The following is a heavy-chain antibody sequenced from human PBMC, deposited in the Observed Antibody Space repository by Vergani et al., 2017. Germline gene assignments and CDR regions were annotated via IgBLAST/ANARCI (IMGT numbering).Heavy chain of an antibody. D-gene: IGHD3-22*01. CDR2: IVVGSGNT. Sequence: QMQLVHSWPEVKKPGTSVKVSCKASGFTFTSSAMQWVRQARGQRLEWIGWIVVGSGNTNYAQKFQERVTITRDMSTSTAYMELSSLRSEDTAVYYCAAGREDYYDSSGFYYSDGMDVWGRGTTVTVSS. CDR1: GFTFTSSA. CDR3: AAGREDYYDSSGFYYSDGMDV. V-gene: IGHV1-58*02. J-gene: IGHJ6*02.